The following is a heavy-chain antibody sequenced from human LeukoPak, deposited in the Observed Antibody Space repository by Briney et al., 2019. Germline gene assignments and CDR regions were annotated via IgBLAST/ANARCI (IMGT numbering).Heavy chain of an antibody. CDR3: ARDRYDFWSGYYQNWFDP. CDR2: IYYSGST. J-gene: IGHJ5*02. Sequence: PSETLSLTCTVSGGSISSYYWSWIRQPPGKGLEWIGYIYYSGSTNYNPSLKSRVTISVDTSKNQFSLKLSSVTAADTAVYYCARDRYDFWSGYYQNWFDPWGQGTLVTVSS. D-gene: IGHD3-3*01. CDR1: GGSISSYY. V-gene: IGHV4-59*12.